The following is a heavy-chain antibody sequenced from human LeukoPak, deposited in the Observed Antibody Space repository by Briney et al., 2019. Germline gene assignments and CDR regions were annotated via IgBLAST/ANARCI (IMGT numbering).Heavy chain of an antibody. CDR3: ARVRVRGLRTNAFDI. J-gene: IGHJ3*02. Sequence: ASVKVSCKASGYTFTTYYMHWVRQAPGQGLEWMGIINPSGGTTGYAQKFQGRLTMTRDTPTTTVYMELSSLRSEDTAVYYCARVRVRGLRTNAFDIWGQGTMATVSS. D-gene: IGHD3-10*01. CDR1: GYTFTTYY. CDR2: INPSGGTT. V-gene: IGHV1-46*01.